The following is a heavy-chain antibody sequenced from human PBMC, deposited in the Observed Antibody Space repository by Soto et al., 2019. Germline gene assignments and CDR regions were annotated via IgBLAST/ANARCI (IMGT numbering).Heavy chain of an antibody. J-gene: IGHJ4*02. V-gene: IGHV4-34*01. D-gene: IGHD2-8*02. Sequence: QVQLQQWAAGLLKPPETLSLTCAVYGGPFSGYYWTRIRQPPGTGLEWIGEINHSGSTNYNPAPKSRVTISVDTSKNPFSLKLTSVTAADTAVYYCARDKITGLFDYWGQGTLVTVSS. CDR1: GGPFSGYY. CDR3: ARDKITGLFDY. CDR2: INHSGST.